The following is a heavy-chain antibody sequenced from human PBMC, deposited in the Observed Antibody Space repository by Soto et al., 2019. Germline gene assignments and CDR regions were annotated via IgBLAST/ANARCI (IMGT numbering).Heavy chain of an antibody. CDR3: ARDQRVSAWHNSHYYGMDV. J-gene: IGHJ6*02. CDR1: GFTFSTYG. Sequence: QVQLVESGGGVVQPGRSLRLSCAASGFTFSTYGMHWVRQAPGKWLEWVAIIWFYGTNKYYADSVRGRFTISRDNSKNTLLLQMNSLRAEDTAGYYCARDQRVSAWHNSHYYGMDVWVQGTTVTVSS. D-gene: IGHD6-19*01. CDR2: IWFYGTNK. V-gene: IGHV3-33*01.